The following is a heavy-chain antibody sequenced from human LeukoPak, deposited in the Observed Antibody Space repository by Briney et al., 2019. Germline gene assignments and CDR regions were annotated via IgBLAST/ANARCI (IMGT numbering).Heavy chain of an antibody. CDR3: AKEAPLRFLEWFAAFDY. D-gene: IGHD3-3*01. CDR1: GFTFSSYS. CDR2: ISSSSSYI. Sequence: SGGSLRLSCAASGFTFSSYSMNWVRQAPGKGLEWVSSISSSSSYIYYADSVKGRFTISRDNSKNTLYLQMNSLRAEDTAVYYCAKEAPLRFLEWFAAFDYWGQGTLVTVSS. V-gene: IGHV3-21*01. J-gene: IGHJ4*02.